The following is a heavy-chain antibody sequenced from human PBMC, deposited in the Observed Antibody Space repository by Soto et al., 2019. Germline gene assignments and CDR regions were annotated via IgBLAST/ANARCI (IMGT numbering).Heavy chain of an antibody. D-gene: IGHD7-27*01. CDR2: IYKSATT. J-gene: IGHJ5*01. V-gene: IGHV4-30-4*01. Sequence: SETLSLTCSVSGDSISNLDYFWAWIRQPPGQALEYIGYIYKSATTYYNPSLESRVAISVDTSKSQFSLNVTSVTAADTAVYFCARGRYCLTGRCFPNWFDSWGQGALVTVSS. CDR3: ARGRYCLTGRCFPNWFDS. CDR1: GDSISNLDYF.